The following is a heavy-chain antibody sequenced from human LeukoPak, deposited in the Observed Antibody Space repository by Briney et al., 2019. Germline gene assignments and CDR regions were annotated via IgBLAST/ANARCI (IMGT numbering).Heavy chain of an antibody. J-gene: IGHJ4*02. CDR3: ARAEYYYGSGSPFDY. CDR1: GGTFSSYA. CDR2: IIPIFGTA. V-gene: IGHV1-69*01. Sequence: ASVKVSCKASGGTFSSYAISWVRQAPGLGLEWMGGIIPIFGTANYAQKFQGRVTITADESTSTAYMELSSLRSEDTAVYYCARAEYYYGSGSPFDYWGQGTLVTVSS. D-gene: IGHD3-10*01.